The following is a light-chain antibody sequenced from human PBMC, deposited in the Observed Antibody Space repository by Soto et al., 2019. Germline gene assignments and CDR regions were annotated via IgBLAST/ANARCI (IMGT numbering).Light chain of an antibody. J-gene: IGKJ2*01. V-gene: IGKV2-24*01. Sequence: IVMTQTPLSSRVILGQPASISCRSSQSLVGSDGVTYLTWLQQRPGQPPRLLIYRNSARFLGAPDRFRGSGAWTDFTLEISRVEPEDVGIYYCMQAKDLPHTFGQGTKLEIE. CDR1: QSLVGSDGVTY. CDR3: MQAKDLPHT. CDR2: RNS.